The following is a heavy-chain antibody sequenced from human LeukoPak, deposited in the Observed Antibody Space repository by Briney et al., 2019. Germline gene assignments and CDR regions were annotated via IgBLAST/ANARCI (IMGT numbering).Heavy chain of an antibody. CDR2: ISSSGSTI. J-gene: IGHJ4*02. D-gene: IGHD2-2*01. V-gene: IGHV3-11*04. CDR1: GFTFSDYY. CDR3: ARDCSSASCYHY. Sequence: GGSLRLSCAVSGFTFSDYYMSWIRQAPGKGLEWASYISSSGSTIYYADSVKGRFTISRDNAKNSLYLRMNSLRAEDTAVYYCARDCSSASCYHYWGQGTLVTVSS.